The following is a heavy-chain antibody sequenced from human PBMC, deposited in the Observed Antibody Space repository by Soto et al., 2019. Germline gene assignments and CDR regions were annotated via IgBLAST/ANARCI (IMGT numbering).Heavy chain of an antibody. V-gene: IGHV3-23*01. J-gene: IGHJ4*02. D-gene: IGHD1-26*01. CDR1: GFTFSTYA. Sequence: GGSLRLSCVGSGFTFSTYAMSWVRQGPGKGLEWVSAIGASGAGTYYAEYVKGRFTISRDNSKNTLYLQMNSLRAEDTAIYYCALRKTGSYFDYWGQGTLVTVSS. CDR3: ALRKTGSYFDY. CDR2: IGASGAGT.